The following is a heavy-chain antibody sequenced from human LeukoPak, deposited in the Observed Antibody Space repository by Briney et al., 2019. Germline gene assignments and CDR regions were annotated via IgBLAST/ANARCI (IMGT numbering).Heavy chain of an antibody. CDR3: AKEGAASSGWYGDAFDI. Sequence: GGSLRLSCAASGFTFSSYAMSWVRQAPGKGLEWVSSICGSGGSTYYADSVKGRFTISRDNSKNTLYLQMNSLRAEDTAVYDCAKEGAASSGWYGDAFDIWGQGTMVTVSS. CDR2: ICGSGGST. D-gene: IGHD6-19*01. J-gene: IGHJ3*02. CDR1: GFTFSSYA. V-gene: IGHV3-23*01.